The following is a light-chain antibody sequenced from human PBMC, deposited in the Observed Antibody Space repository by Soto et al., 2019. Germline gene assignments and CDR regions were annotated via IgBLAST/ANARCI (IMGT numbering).Light chain of an antibody. CDR2: KAS. V-gene: IGKV1-5*03. CDR1: QTISSW. CDR3: QQYGTYLWT. J-gene: IGKJ1*01. Sequence: DIQMTQSPSTLSGSVGERVTITCRASQTISSWLAWYQQKPGKAPKLLIYKASTLKSGVPSRFSGSGSGTEFTLTISSLQPDDFATYYCQQYGTYLWTFGQGTKVDIK.